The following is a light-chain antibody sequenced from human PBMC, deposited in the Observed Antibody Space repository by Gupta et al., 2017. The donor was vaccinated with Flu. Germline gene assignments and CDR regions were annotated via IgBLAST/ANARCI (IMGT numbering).Light chain of an antibody. CDR2: DDR. V-gene: IGLV3-21*02. CDR1: NIASKS. Sequence: SYVLTQPPSVSVAPGQTARITCEGNNIASKSVHWYQQTSGQAPWRVVYDDRGRPSGIPQRFCGSNSGKKAHLTISGVEGGHEADYYCHVWDSSGYLFGGGTKLTVL. CDR3: HVWDSSGYL. J-gene: IGLJ3*02.